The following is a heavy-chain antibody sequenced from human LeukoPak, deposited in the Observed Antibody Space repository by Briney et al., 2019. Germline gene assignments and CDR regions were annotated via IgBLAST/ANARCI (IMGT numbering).Heavy chain of an antibody. CDR2: ISYDGSNK. Sequence: PGGSLRLSCAASGFTFSSYAMHWVRQAPGKRLEWVAVISYDGSNKYYADSVKGRFTISRDNSKNTLYLQMNSLRVEDTAVYYCAKGSSNWLDHYYFDFWGQGTLVTVSS. J-gene: IGHJ4*02. CDR3: AKGSSNWLDHYYFDF. D-gene: IGHD6-13*01. CDR1: GFTFSSYA. V-gene: IGHV3-30-3*01.